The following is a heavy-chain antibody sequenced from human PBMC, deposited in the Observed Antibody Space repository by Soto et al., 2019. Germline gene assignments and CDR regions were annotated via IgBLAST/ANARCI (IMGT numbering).Heavy chain of an antibody. CDR1: GFTFRSYP. CDR2: ISGSGGSA. CDR3: ANDPFVNSIFGLTPSPSDTFNI. V-gene: IGHV3-23*01. J-gene: IGHJ3*02. Sequence: PGESLRLSCVASGFTFRSYPMIWVRQAPGKGLEWVSAISGSGGSAFSANSVKGRFTISRDNSKNTLYLQMNSLRAEDTAVYYCANDPFVNSIFGLTPSPSDTFNIWGQGTVVTVSS. D-gene: IGHD3-3*01.